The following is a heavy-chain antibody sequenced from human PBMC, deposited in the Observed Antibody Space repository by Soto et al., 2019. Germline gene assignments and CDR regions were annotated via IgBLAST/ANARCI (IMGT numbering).Heavy chain of an antibody. CDR2: ISSNGGST. V-gene: IGHV3-64D*06. Sequence: GALRLSCSASGFTFSSYAMHWVRQAPGKGLEYVSAISSNGGSTYYADSVKGRFTISRDNSKNTLYLQMSSLRAEDTAVYYCVKTLGSSSWYYFDYWGQGTLVTVSS. D-gene: IGHD6-13*01. J-gene: IGHJ4*02. CDR3: VKTLGSSSWYYFDY. CDR1: GFTFSSYA.